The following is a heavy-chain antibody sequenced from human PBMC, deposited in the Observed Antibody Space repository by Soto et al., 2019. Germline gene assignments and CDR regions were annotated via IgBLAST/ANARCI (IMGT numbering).Heavy chain of an antibody. CDR2: IYYSGST. J-gene: IGHJ4*02. Sequence: QLQLQESGPGLVKPSETLSLTCTVSGGSISSSSYYWGWIRQPPGKGLEWIGSIYYSGSTYYNPSLKSRVTISVDTSKNQFSLKLSSVTATDTAVHYCAREVYCSSTSCYEGPFDYWGQGTLVTVSS. CDR1: GGSISSSSYY. CDR3: AREVYCSSTSCYEGPFDY. V-gene: IGHV4-39*02. D-gene: IGHD2-2*01.